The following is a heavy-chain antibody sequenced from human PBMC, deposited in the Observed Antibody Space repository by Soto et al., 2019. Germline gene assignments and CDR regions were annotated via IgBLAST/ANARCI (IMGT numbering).Heavy chain of an antibody. Sequence: SVKVSCKASGGTFSSYAISWVRQAPGQGLEWMGGIIPIFGTANYAQKFQGRVTITADESTSTAYMELSSLRSEDTAAYYCARDSPQSEFSYYGMDVWGQGTKVTVSS. CDR3: ARDSPQSEFSYYGMDV. J-gene: IGHJ6*02. CDR1: GGTFSSYA. CDR2: IIPIFGTA. V-gene: IGHV1-69*13.